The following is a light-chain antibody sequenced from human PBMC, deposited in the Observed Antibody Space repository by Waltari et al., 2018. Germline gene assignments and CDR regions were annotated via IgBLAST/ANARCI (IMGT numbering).Light chain of an antibody. J-gene: IGLJ3*02. CDR3: SSHTSSSTWV. Sequence: QSALTQPASVSGSPGQSITISCTGTSSDVGGYNYVSWYQQHQGKAPKLMIYDVSKRPSGVSNRFSGSKSGNPASLTISGLQAEDEADYYCSSHTSSSTWVFGGGTKLAVL. CDR1: SSDVGGYNY. V-gene: IGLV2-14*03. CDR2: DVS.